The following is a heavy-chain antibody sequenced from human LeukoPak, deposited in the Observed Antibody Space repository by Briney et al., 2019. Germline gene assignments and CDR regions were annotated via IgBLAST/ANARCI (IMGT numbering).Heavy chain of an antibody. J-gene: IGHJ4*02. Sequence: GGSLRLSCAASGFTFSSYAMTWVRQAPGQGLEWVSFISYSGGNTYYADSVKGRFTISRDNSKNTLYLQMNSLRAEDTAVYYCAKDQGSANVYYFDYWGQGTLVTVSS. CDR1: GFTFSSYA. V-gene: IGHV3-23*01. CDR3: AKDQGSANVYYFDY. CDR2: ISYSGGNT. D-gene: IGHD3-16*01.